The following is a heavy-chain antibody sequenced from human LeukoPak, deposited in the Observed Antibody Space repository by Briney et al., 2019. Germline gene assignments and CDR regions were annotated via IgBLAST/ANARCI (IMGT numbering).Heavy chain of an antibody. J-gene: IGHJ4*02. CDR2: IYPGDSDI. CDR1: GYSFTSYW. D-gene: IGHD1-26*01. V-gene: IGHV5-51*01. CDR3: ARHRGSYSYDY. Sequence: GESLKISXKSSGYSFTSYWIGWVRQMPGKGLEGMGIIYPGDSDIRYSPSFRGQVTISTDKSTSTAYLQWSSLKASDTAMYYCARHRGSYSYDYWGQGTLVTVSS.